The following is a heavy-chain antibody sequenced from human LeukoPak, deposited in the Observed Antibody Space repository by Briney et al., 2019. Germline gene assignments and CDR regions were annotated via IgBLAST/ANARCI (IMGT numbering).Heavy chain of an antibody. D-gene: IGHD3-9*01. V-gene: IGHV1-2*02. CDR3: ARVDILTGYWTHWFDP. Sequence: ASVKVSCKASGYTFTGYYMHWVRQAPGQGLEWMGWINPNSGGTTYAQKFQGRVTMTRDTSISTAYMELSRLRSDDTAVYYCARVDILTGYWTHWFDPWGQGTLVTVSS. CDR1: GYTFTGYY. CDR2: INPNSGGT. J-gene: IGHJ5*02.